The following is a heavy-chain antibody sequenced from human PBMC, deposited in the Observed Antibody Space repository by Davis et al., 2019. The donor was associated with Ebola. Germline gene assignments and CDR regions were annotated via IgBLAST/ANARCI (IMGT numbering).Heavy chain of an antibody. V-gene: IGHV1-2*04. D-gene: IGHD2-15*01. CDR2: IDPNSGGT. Sequence: AASVKVSCKASGYTFTGYYMHWVRQAPGQGLEWMGWIDPNSGGTNYAQKFQGWVTMTRDTSISTAYTELSRLRSDDTAVYYCARDGLPPYCSGGSCYSSDAFDIWGQGTMVTVSS. J-gene: IGHJ3*02. CDR1: GYTFTGYY. CDR3: ARDGLPPYCSGGSCYSSDAFDI.